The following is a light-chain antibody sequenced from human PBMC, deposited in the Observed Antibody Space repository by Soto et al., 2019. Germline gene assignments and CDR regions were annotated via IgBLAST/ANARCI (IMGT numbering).Light chain of an antibody. CDR3: QQRSNWPPIT. CDR2: DAS. CDR1: QSVSSY. Sequence: ERVMTQSPATLSVSPGDRASLSCRASQSVSSYLAWYQQKPGQAPRLLIYDASNRATGIPARFSGSGSGTDFTLTISSLEPEDFAVYYCQQRSNWPPITFGQGTRLEIK. J-gene: IGKJ5*01. V-gene: IGKV3-11*01.